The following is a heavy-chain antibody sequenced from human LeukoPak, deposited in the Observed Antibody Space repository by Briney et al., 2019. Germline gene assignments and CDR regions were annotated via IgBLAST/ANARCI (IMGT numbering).Heavy chain of an antibody. CDR2: SYHSGST. CDR1: GYSVTSGYY. V-gene: IGHV4-38-2*02. CDR3: ARVARGCGGDCHLYFDF. D-gene: IGHD2-21*02. Sequence: SETLSLTCTVSGYSVTSGYYWGWIRQPPGKGLEWIGSSYHSGSTFYNPSLKSRVTISVDTSKNQFSLKLSSVTAADTAVYYCARVARGCGGDCHLYFDFWGQGTLVTVSS. J-gene: IGHJ4*02.